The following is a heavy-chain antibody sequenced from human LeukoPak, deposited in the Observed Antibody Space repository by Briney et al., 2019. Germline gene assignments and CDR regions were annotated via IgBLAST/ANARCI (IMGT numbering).Heavy chain of an antibody. CDR1: GFTFSSYV. CDR2: IHESDSIT. Sequence: GGSLRLSCAASGFTFSSYVMSWVRQAPGKGLEWVSNIHESDSITYYADSVKGRFTISRDNAKNSLSLQMNSLRAEDTAVYYCARRDHGDYGEEYWGQGTLVTVSS. J-gene: IGHJ4*02. CDR3: ARRDHGDYGEEY. D-gene: IGHD4-17*01. V-gene: IGHV3-23*01.